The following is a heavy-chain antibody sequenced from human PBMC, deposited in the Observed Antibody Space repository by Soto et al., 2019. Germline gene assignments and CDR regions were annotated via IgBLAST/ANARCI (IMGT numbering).Heavy chain of an antibody. Sequence: PGGSLGLSCAASGFTFRNYGMNWVRQAPGKGLEWVSYIGIGSSTKYYADSVKGRFTISRDNAKNSLYLQMNSLRAEDTAVYYCARDQLYYNDISGRPLNAFDVWGQGTMVTVS. CDR3: ARDQLYYNDISGRPLNAFDV. CDR1: GFTFRNYG. V-gene: IGHV3-48*01. J-gene: IGHJ3*01. D-gene: IGHD3-22*01. CDR2: IGIGSSTK.